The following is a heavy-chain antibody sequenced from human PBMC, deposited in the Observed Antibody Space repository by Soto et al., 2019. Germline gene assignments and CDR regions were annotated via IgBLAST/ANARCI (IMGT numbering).Heavy chain of an antibody. CDR1: GFTFTSYS. D-gene: IGHD2-15*01. Sequence: PGGSLRLSCAVSGFTFTSYSMSWVRQAPGEGLEWVANIQQDGSEEYYVDSVKGRFTISRDNAKNSLYLQMNSLRAEDTAVYYCARDLPRYCNPTDCYSYFDYWGQGTMVTSSS. CDR3: ARDLPRYCNPTDCYSYFDY. J-gene: IGHJ4*02. CDR2: IQQDGSEE. V-gene: IGHV3-7*03.